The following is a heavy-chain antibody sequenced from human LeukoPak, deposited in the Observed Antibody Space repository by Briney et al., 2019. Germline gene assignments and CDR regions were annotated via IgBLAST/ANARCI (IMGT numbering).Heavy chain of an antibody. Sequence: SETLSLTCAVSGGSISSSNWWSWVRQPPGKGLEWIGEIYHSGSTYYNSSLKSRVTISVDTSKNQFSLKLSSVTAADTAVYYCARGGGNVLRYFDWLLDFDYWGQGTLVTVSS. CDR1: GGSISSSNW. CDR2: IYHSGST. CDR3: ARGGGNVLRYFDWLLDFDY. D-gene: IGHD3-9*01. V-gene: IGHV4-4*02. J-gene: IGHJ4*02.